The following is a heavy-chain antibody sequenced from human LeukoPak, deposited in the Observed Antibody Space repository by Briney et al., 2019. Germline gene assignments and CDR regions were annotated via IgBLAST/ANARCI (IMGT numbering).Heavy chain of an antibody. D-gene: IGHD6-19*01. Sequence: GGPLRLSCAASGFTFSSYSMNWVRQAPGKGLEWVSYISSSSSTIYYADSVKGRFTISRDNAKNSLYLQMNSLRDEDTAVYYCARAPQGIAVAGTAYWGQGTLVTVSS. V-gene: IGHV3-48*02. CDR1: GFTFSSYS. CDR2: ISSSSSTI. J-gene: IGHJ4*02. CDR3: ARAPQGIAVAGTAY.